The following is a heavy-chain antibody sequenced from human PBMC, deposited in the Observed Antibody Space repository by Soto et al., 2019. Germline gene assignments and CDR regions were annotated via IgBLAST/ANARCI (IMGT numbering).Heavy chain of an antibody. CDR3: ALGATKEWFDP. Sequence: EVQLVESGGGLVQSGGSLRLSCAASGFTFSSYWMHWVRQAPGKGLVWVSRINSDGSSTSYADSVKGRFTISRDNAKNTLYLQINSLRAEDTAVYYCALGATKEWFDPWGQGTLVTVSS. J-gene: IGHJ5*02. V-gene: IGHV3-74*01. CDR1: GFTFSSYW. CDR2: INSDGSST. D-gene: IGHD1-26*01.